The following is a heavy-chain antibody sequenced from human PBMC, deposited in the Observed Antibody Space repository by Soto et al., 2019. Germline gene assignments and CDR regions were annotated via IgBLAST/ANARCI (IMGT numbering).Heavy chain of an antibody. CDR2: ISGSGGST. V-gene: IGHV3-23*01. CDR3: AKLDYYYDSSGQRAYFDY. J-gene: IGHJ4*02. CDR1: GFTFSSYA. D-gene: IGHD3-22*01. Sequence: ESSLRLSCAASGFTFSSYAMSWVRQTPGKGLEWVSAISGSGGSTYYADSVKGRFTISRDNSKNTLYLQMNSLRAEDTAVYYCAKLDYYYDSSGQRAYFDYWGQGTLVTVSS.